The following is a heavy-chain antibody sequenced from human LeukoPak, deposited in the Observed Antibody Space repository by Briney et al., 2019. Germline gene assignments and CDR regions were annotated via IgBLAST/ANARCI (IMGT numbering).Heavy chain of an antibody. CDR3: ARDSAGNDY. V-gene: IGHV3-7*01. D-gene: IGHD6-19*01. J-gene: IGHJ4*02. CDR1: GFTFGTYW. CDR2: IKQDGSEK. Sequence: GSLRLSCAAAGFTFGTYWMSWVRQAPGKGLEWVANIKQDGSEKYYIDSVKGRFTISRDNAKNSLYLQMNSLRAEDTAMYYCARDSAGNDYWGQGTLVTVSS.